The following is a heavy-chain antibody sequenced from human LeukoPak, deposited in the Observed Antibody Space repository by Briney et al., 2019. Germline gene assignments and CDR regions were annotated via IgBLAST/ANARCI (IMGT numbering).Heavy chain of an antibody. V-gene: IGHV4-34*01. CDR1: GFTFSNYY. D-gene: IGHD3-16*01. J-gene: IGHJ4*02. CDR3: ARDLHGVDY. Sequence: GSLRLSCAASGFTFSNYYMSWIRQPPGKGLEWIGEINHSGSTNYNPSLKSRVTISVDTSKNQFSLKLSSVTAADTAVYYCARDLHGVDYWGQGTLVTVSS. CDR2: INHSGST.